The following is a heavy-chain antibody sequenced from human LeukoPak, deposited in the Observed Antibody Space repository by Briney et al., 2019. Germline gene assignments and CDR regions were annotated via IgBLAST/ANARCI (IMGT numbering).Heavy chain of an antibody. D-gene: IGHD3-10*01. J-gene: IGHJ2*01. Sequence: NASETLSLTCTVSGGSISSYYWGWVRQPPGKGLEWIGFVYYTGSTNYSPSLKSRVTISVDTSKNQFSLKLRSVTAADTAVYYCARVSPRWFAGDLWGRGTLVTVSS. CDR3: ARVSPRWFAGDL. CDR2: VYYTGST. V-gene: IGHV4-59*01. CDR1: GGSISSYY.